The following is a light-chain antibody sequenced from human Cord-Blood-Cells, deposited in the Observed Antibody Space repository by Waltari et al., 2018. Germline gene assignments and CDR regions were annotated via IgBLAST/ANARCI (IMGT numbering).Light chain of an antibody. J-gene: IGKJ2*02. CDR2: AAS. Sequence: QMTQSPSSLSASVGDRVTITCRASQSISSYLNWYQQKPGKAPKLLIYAASSLQSGVPSRFSGSGSGTDFTLTISSLQPEDFATYYCQQSYSTPCTFGQGTKLEIK. CDR1: QSISSY. V-gene: IGKV1-39*01. CDR3: QQSYSTPCT.